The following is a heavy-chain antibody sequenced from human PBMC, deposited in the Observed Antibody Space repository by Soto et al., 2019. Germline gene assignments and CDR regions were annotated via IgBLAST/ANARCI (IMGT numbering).Heavy chain of an antibody. V-gene: IGHV3-74*01. D-gene: IGHD5-12*01. CDR2: INTDGKIT. CDR3: ARSRGATVFDY. CDR1: GFTFNGYW. J-gene: IGHJ4*02. Sequence: EVQLVESGGGLVQPGGSLRLSCAASGFTFNGYWMLWVRQIPGKGLACVSRINTDGKITWYADSLKGRVTISRDNAKNTLYLQMNNPQAEDTALYYCARSRGATVFDYWGRGILVTVSS.